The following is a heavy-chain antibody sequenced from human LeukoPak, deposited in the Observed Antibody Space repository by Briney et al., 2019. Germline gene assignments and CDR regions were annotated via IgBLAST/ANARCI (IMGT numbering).Heavy chain of an antibody. J-gene: IGHJ4*02. V-gene: IGHV3-7*01. CDR1: GFTFSSYW. D-gene: IGHD6-13*01. Sequence: GGSLRLSCAASGFTFSSYWMSWVRQAPGKGLEWVANIKQDGSEKYYVDSVKGRFTISRDNAMNSLYLQMNSLKPEDTAVYYCARVAEAAAFDSWGQGTLVTVSS. CDR3: ARVAEAAAFDS. CDR2: IKQDGSEK.